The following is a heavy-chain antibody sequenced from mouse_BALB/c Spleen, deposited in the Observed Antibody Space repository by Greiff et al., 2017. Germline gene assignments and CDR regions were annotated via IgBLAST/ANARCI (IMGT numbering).Heavy chain of an antibody. Sequence: QVQLQQSGAELVRPGTSVKVSCKASGYAFTNYLIEWVKQRPGQGLEWIGVINPGSGGTNYNEKFKGKATLTADKSSSTAYMQLSSLTSDDSAVYFCARSSGNYVYYAMDYWGQGTSVTVSS. D-gene: IGHD2-1*01. CDR1: GYAFTNYL. J-gene: IGHJ4*01. CDR3: ARSSGNYVYYAMDY. CDR2: INPGSGGT. V-gene: IGHV1-54*01.